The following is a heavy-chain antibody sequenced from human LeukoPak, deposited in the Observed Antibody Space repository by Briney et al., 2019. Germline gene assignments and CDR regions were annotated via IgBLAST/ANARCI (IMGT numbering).Heavy chain of an antibody. Sequence: PSETLSLTCTVSGGSISSGGYYWSWNRRHPGMGLEWIGYIYYSGSTYYNPSLKSRVTISVDTSKNSFYLKLSTVTAADTAVYSCARSIPLLAGWCDPWGQGTLLSVSS. CDR3: ARSIPLLAGWCDP. V-gene: IGHV4-31*03. CDR1: GGSISSGGYY. D-gene: IGHD5-18*01. CDR2: IYYSGST. J-gene: IGHJ5*02.